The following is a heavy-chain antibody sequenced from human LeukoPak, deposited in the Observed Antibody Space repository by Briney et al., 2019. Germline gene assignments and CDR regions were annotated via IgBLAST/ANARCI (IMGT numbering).Heavy chain of an antibody. D-gene: IGHD4-17*01. J-gene: IGHJ6*02. V-gene: IGHV4-59*01. CDR3: ARYYGDLYYYGMDV. CDR2: IYYSGST. Sequence: SETLSLTCTVSGGPISSYYWSWIRQPPGKGLEWIGYIYYSGSTNYNPSLKSRVTISVDTSKNQFSLKLSSVTAADTAVYYCARYYGDLYYYGMDVWGQGTTVTVSS. CDR1: GGPISSYY.